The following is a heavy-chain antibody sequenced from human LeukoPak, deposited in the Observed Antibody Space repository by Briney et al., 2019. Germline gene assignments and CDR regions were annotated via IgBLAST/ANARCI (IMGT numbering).Heavy chain of an antibody. V-gene: IGHV3-7*01. CDR2: IKQIGSEK. J-gene: IGHJ4*02. CDR3: ASPHDYGDRFDY. D-gene: IGHD4-17*01. Sequence: GGSLRLSCAASGFTFSSYWMSWVRQAPGKGLEWVANIKQIGSEKYYVDSVKGRFTISRDNAKNSLYLQMNSLRAEDTAVYYCASPHDYGDRFDYWGQGTLVTVSS. CDR1: GFTFSSYW.